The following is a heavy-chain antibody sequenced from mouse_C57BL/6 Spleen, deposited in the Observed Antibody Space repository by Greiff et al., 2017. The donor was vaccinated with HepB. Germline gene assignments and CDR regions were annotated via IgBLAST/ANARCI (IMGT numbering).Heavy chain of an antibody. CDR1: GFNIKDYY. J-gene: IGHJ2*01. D-gene: IGHD1-1*01. Sequence: EVQLQQSGAELVRPGASVKLSCTASGFNIKDYYMHWVKQRPEQGLEWIGRIDPEDGDTEYAPKFQGKATMTADTSSNTAYLQLSSLTSEDTAVYYCAFTTVVSYEGYFDYWGQGTTLTVSS. V-gene: IGHV14-1*01. CDR3: AFTTVVSYEGYFDY. CDR2: IDPEDGDT.